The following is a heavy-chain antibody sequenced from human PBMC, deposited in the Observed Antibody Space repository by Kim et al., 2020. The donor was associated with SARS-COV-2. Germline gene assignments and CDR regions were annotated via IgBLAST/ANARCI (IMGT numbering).Heavy chain of an antibody. J-gene: IGHJ4*02. CDR3: ARMIAAAGTVYFDY. D-gene: IGHD6-13*01. V-gene: IGHV4-59*01. Sequence: PSRKSRVTLSVDTAKKQFSPKLSSVTAADTAVYYCARMIAAAGTVYFDYWGQGTLVTVSS.